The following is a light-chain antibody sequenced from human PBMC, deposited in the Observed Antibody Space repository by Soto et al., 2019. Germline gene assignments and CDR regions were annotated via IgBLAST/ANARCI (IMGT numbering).Light chain of an antibody. CDR3: QQYYSYPRT. V-gene: IGKV1-8*01. CDR1: QGISSY. Sequence: AIRMTQSPSSFSASTGDSVTISCLASQGISSYLAWYQQKPGKAPKLQIYAASPLQSGVPSRFRGSGAGTDFTLTISCLQSEDFATYYCQQYYSYPRTFGQGTNVDI. CDR2: AAS. J-gene: IGKJ1*01.